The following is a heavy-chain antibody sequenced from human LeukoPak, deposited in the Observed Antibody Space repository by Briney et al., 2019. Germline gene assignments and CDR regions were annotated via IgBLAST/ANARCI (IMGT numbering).Heavy chain of an antibody. J-gene: IGHJ4*02. CDR2: FDPEDGET. V-gene: IGHV1-24*01. Sequence: ASVKVSCKVSGYTLTELSMHWVRQAPGKGLEWMGGFDPEDGETIYAQEFQGRVTMTEDTSTDTAYMELSSLRSEDTAVYYCATAITMVRGVIPYFDYWGQGTLVTVSS. CDR1: GYTLTELS. D-gene: IGHD3-10*01. CDR3: ATAITMVRGVIPYFDY.